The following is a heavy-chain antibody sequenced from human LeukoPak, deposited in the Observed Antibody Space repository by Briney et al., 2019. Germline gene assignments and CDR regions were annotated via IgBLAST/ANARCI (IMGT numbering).Heavy chain of an antibody. CDR1: GLACRNYG. V-gene: IGHV3-21*01. CDR3: ASHNSRVDY. D-gene: IGHD6-13*01. J-gene: IGHJ4*02. Sequence: GGSLRLSCVASGLACRNYGLSWVRQAPGKGLEWVSSISSSSSYIYYADSVKGRFTISRDNAKNSLYLQMNSLRAEDTAVYYCASHNSRVDYWGQGTLVTVSS. CDR2: ISSSSSYI.